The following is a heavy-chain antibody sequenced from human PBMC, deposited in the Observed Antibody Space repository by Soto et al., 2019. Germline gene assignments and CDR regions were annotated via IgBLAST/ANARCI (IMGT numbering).Heavy chain of an antibody. Sequence: EVQLVESGGGLVKPGGSLRLSCAASGFTFSTYSMNWVRQAPGKGLVLVSDITTSSSYRFYADSVKGRFTISRDDAKTSLYLQMNSLRDEDTGVYYCARELGVALATLTLDFWGQGTLVTVSS. V-gene: IGHV3-21*01. CDR1: GFTFSTYS. J-gene: IGHJ4*02. CDR2: ITTSSSYR. CDR3: ARELGVALATLTLDF.